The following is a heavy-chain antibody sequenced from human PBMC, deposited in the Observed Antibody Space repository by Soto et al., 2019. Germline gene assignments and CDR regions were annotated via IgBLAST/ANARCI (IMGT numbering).Heavy chain of an antibody. Sequence: QLQLQESGPGLVKPSETLSLTCTVSGGSISSSSYYWGWIRQPPGKGLEWIGSIYYSGSTYYNPSLKSRVTISVDTSKNQFSLKLSSVTAADTAVYYCARQVRLYSSGWSPPGWFDPWGQGTLVTVSS. J-gene: IGHJ5*02. V-gene: IGHV4-39*01. CDR1: GGSISSSSYY. D-gene: IGHD6-19*01. CDR3: ARQVRLYSSGWSPPGWFDP. CDR2: IYYSGST.